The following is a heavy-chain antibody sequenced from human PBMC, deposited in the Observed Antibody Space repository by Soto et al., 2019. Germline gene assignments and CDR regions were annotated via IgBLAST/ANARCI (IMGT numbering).Heavy chain of an antibody. CDR2: IYYSGST. CDR3: ARMGRATYYYDSVGGWIDQ. J-gene: IGHJ4*02. D-gene: IGHD3-22*01. Sequence: QVQLQESGPGLVKPSQTLSLTCTVSGGSMNSDSYYWSWVRQPPGKGLAWIGYIYYSGSTYYNPSLKSRVTISVDTSKNQFSLKLNSVTAADTAVYYCARMGRATYYYDSVGGWIDQWGQGSLVTVSS. V-gene: IGHV4-31*03. CDR1: GGSMNSDSYY.